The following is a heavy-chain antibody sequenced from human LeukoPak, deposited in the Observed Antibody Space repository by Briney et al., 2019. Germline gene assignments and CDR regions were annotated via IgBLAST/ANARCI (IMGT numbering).Heavy chain of an antibody. D-gene: IGHD4-11*01. CDR2: IYPGDSDT. Sequence: GESLKISCKGSGYSFTSYWIGWVRQMPGKGLEWMGNIYPGDSDTRYSPSFQGQVTISADKSISTAYLQWSSLEASDTAMYYCARAGGSNYRLFDYWGQGTLVTVSS. CDR3: ARAGGSNYRLFDY. CDR1: GYSFTSYW. V-gene: IGHV5-51*01. J-gene: IGHJ4*02.